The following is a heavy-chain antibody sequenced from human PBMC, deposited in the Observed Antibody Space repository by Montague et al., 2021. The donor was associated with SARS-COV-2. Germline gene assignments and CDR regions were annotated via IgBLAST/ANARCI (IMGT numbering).Heavy chain of an antibody. CDR1: GGSFSGYY. V-gene: IGHV4-34*01. CDR3: ARDRYYDILTGYWEFDP. Sequence: SETLSLTCAVYGGSFSGYYWSWIRQPPGKGLEWIGEINHSGSTNYNPSLKSRVTISVDTSKNQFSLKLSSVTAADTAVYYCARDRYYDILTGYWEFDPWGQGTLVTVSS. J-gene: IGHJ5*02. CDR2: INHSGST. D-gene: IGHD3-9*01.